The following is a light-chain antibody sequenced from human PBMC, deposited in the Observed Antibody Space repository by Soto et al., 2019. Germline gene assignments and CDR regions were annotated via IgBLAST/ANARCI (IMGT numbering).Light chain of an antibody. CDR1: QSVSDY. J-gene: IGKJ1*01. CDR3: QQRSNWPPWT. CDR2: EAF. Sequence: EIVLTQSPATLSLSPGERATLSCRASQSVSDYLAWYQQKPGHAPRLLIYEAFKRATGISARFSGSGSGTDFTLTISSLEPEDSAVYYCQQRSNWPPWTFGQGTKVEIK. V-gene: IGKV3-11*01.